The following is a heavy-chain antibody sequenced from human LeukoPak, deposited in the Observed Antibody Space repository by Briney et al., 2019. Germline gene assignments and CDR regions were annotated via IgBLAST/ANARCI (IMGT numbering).Heavy chain of an antibody. J-gene: IGHJ4*02. CDR2: ISSSSSYI. Sequence: GGSLRLSCAASGFTFSSYCMDWVRQTPGKGLEWVSSISSSSSYIYYADSVKGRFTISRDNAKNSIFLQMNDLRAEDTAVYYCARTARVLDSWGQGTLVTVSS. V-gene: IGHV3-21*06. CDR3: ARTARVLDS. D-gene: IGHD5-18*01. CDR1: GFTFSSYC.